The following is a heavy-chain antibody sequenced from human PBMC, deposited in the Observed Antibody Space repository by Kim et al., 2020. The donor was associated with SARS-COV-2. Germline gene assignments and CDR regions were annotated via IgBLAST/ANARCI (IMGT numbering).Heavy chain of an antibody. CDR2: IYPGDSDT. D-gene: IGHD6-19*01. V-gene: IGHV5-51*01. CDR1: GYSFTSYW. CDR3: ARPHWGSGWYDAFDI. Sequence: GESLKISCKGSGYSFTSYWIGWVRQMPGKGLEWMGIIYPGDSDTRYSPSFQGQVTISADKSISTAYLQWSSLKASDTAMYYCARPHWGSGWYDAFDIWGQGTMVTVSS. J-gene: IGHJ3*02.